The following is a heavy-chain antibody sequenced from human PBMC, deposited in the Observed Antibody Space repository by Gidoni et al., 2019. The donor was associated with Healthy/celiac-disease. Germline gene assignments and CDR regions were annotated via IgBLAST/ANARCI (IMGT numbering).Heavy chain of an antibody. CDR3: AREGVTMVRGVIGWFDP. CDR1: GFTFSSYS. Sequence: EVQLVESGGGLVQPGGSLRLSCAASGFTFSSYSMNWVRQAPGKGREWVSYISSSSSSIYYADSVKGRFTISRDNAKNSLYLQRNSLRAEDTAVYYCAREGVTMVRGVIGWFDPCGQGTLVTVSS. V-gene: IGHV3-48*01. CDR2: ISSSSSSI. D-gene: IGHD3-10*01. J-gene: IGHJ5*02.